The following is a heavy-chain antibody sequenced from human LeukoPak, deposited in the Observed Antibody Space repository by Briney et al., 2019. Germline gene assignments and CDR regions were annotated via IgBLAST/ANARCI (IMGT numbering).Heavy chain of an antibody. CDR1: GFSSSVYW. V-gene: IGHV3-74*01. CDR2: IKTDGSIT. J-gene: IGHJ4*02. D-gene: IGHD1-26*01. Sequence: GGSLRLSCAASGFSSSVYWMHWVRQAPGKGPVWVSRIKTDGSITDYADFVKGRFTISRDNAKNTLYLQMNSLKNEDTAVYYCVTEVSGSFPTWGQGTLVTVSS. CDR3: VTEVSGSFPT.